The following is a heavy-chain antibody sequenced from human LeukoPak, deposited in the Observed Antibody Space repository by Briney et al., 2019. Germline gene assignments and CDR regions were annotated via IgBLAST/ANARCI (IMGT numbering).Heavy chain of an antibody. J-gene: IGHJ4*02. CDR2: IYYSGST. V-gene: IGHV4-61*01. D-gene: IGHD4-23*01. CDR1: GGSVSSGSYY. Sequence: SETLSLTCTVSGGSVSSGSYYWSWIRQPPGKGLEWIGHIYYSGSTNYNPSLKSRVTISVDTSKNQFSLKLSSVTAADTAVYYCARADYGGNSGYYFDYWGQGTLVTVSS. CDR3: ARADYGGNSGYYFDY.